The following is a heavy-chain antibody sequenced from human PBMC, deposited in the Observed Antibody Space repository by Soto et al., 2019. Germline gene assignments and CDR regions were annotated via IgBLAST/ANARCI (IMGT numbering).Heavy chain of an antibody. CDR3: ARAPYYHDSSGSIRTEYFQH. D-gene: IGHD3-22*01. CDR1: GGSISSGGYS. Sequence: PSETLSLTCAVSGGSISSGGYSWSWIRQPPGKGLEWIGYIYHSGSTYYNPSLKSRVTISVDRSKNQFSLKLSSVTAADTAVYYCARAPYYHDSSGSIRTEYFQHWGQGTLVTVSS. J-gene: IGHJ1*01. V-gene: IGHV4-30-2*01. CDR2: IYHSGST.